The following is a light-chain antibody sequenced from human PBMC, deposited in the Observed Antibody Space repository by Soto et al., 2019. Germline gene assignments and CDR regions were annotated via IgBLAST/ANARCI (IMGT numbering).Light chain of an antibody. V-gene: IGLV2-14*01. CDR2: EVN. CDR1: SSDVGGYNY. J-gene: IGLJ2*01. Sequence: QSALTQPASVSGSPGQSITISCTGTSSDVGGYNYVSWYQQYPGKAPKLIIHEVNNWPSGVSNRFSGSKSGNTASLTISGLQAEDEADYYCSSYTTSSTLIFGGGTKVTVL. CDR3: SSYTTSSTLI.